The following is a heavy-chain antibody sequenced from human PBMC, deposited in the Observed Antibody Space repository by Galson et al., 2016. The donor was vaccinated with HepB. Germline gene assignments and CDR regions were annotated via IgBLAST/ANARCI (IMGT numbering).Heavy chain of an antibody. CDR3: ARDQTHYAGSAYYDDLDI. D-gene: IGHD3-22*01. CDR2: INRDGSQD. V-gene: IGHV3-7*04. CDR1: GFGLSSYW. J-gene: IGHJ3*02. Sequence: SLRLSCAASGFGLSSYWMTWVRQAPGKGLEWVANINRDGSQDNYVDSVKGRFTISRDNAKNSLFLQMNSLRAEETAVYYCARDQTHYAGSAYYDDLDIWGQGTRGTVSS.